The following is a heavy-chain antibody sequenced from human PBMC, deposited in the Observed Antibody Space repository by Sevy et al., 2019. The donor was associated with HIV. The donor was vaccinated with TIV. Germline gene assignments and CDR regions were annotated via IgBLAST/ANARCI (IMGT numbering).Heavy chain of an antibody. CDR2: ISGIGSST. CDR1: GFTFNTHA. D-gene: IGHD3-22*01. J-gene: IGHJ3*01. V-gene: IGHV3-23*01. CDR3: AKALNPALESMIEVIFRSLKGFDV. Sequence: GGSLRLSCAASGFTFNTHAMNWVRQAPGKGLEWVSVISGIGSSTYYADSVKGRFTISRDNSKNTLNLQMNSLRADDRAVYNVAKALNPALESMIEVIFRSLKGFDVWGQGTMVTVSS.